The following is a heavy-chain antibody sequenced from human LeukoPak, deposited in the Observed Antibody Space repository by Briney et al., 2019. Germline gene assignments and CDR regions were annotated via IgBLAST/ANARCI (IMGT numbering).Heavy chain of an antibody. V-gene: IGHV3-53*05. D-gene: IGHD3-22*01. CDR3: AKASTRSFTSGYYGDAFDI. Sequence: GRSLRLSCAASGFTVSSNYMSWVRQAPGKGLEWVSFIDIGGTTYYADSVKGRFTISRDNAKNSLYLQMNSLRAEDMALYYCAKASTRSFTSGYYGDAFDIWGQGTMVSVSS. CDR1: GFTVSSNY. CDR2: IDIGGTT. J-gene: IGHJ3*02.